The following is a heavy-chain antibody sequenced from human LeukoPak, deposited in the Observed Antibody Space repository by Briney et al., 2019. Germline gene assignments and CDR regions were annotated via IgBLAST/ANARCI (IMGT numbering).Heavy chain of an antibody. CDR3: ARHQPGIAVSGTVHY. V-gene: IGHV3-74*01. CDR1: GFTLSSYW. D-gene: IGHD6-19*01. J-gene: IGHJ4*02. Sequence: QTGGSLRLSCAASGFTLSSYWMHWVRQAPGKGLVWVSRINTDGTTTNYAESVKGRFTISRDNAKNTLYLQMNSLRAEDTAVYYCARHQPGIAVSGTVHYWGQGTLVTVSS. CDR2: INTDGTTT.